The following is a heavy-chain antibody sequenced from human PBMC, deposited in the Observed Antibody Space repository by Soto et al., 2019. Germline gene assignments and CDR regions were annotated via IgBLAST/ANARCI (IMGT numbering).Heavy chain of an antibody. J-gene: IGHJ4*02. CDR2: MNPKSGGT. CDR1: GYTFSAYY. CDR3: ARGYCSSTSCHFDY. D-gene: IGHD2-2*01. V-gene: IGHV1-2*04. Sequence: ASVKVSCKASGYTFSAYYTHWVRQAPGQGLEWMGWMNPKSGGTNYAQKFQGWVTMTRDTSISTAYMELSRLRSDDTAVYYCARGYCSSTSCHFDYWGQGTLVTVSS.